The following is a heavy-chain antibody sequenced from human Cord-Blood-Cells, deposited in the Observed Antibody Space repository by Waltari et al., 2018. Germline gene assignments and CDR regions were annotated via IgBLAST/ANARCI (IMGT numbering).Heavy chain of an antibody. D-gene: IGHD3-3*01. CDR1: GNTFTDYY. CDR2: GDPEDGET. V-gene: IGHV1-69-2*01. J-gene: IGHJ6*02. Sequence: EVQLVQSGAEVKKPGATVKISCKVSGNTFTDYYMHWEQQAPRKGLEWMGIGDPEDGETIDAEKFQGRVTITADTSTDTAYMELSSLRSEDTAVYYCATRALGIFGDIYGMDVWGQGTTVTVSS. CDR3: ATRALGIFGDIYGMDV.